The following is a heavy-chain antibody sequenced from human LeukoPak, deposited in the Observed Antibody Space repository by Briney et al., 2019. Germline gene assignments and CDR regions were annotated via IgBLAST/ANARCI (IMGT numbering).Heavy chain of an antibody. V-gene: IGHV3-7*01. CDR1: GFTFSNYW. CDR3: AGMNSYGSFDY. J-gene: IGHJ4*02. D-gene: IGHD5-18*01. CDR2: IKQDGSEK. Sequence: GGSLRLSCAASGFTFSNYWMSWVRQAPGKGLEWVANIKQDGSEKYYVDSVKGRFTISRDNAKNSLYLQMNSLRAEDTAVYYCAGMNSYGSFDYWGQGAPVTVSS.